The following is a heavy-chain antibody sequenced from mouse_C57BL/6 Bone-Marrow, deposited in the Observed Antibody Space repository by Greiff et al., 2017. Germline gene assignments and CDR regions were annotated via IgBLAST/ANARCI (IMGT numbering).Heavy chain of an antibody. CDR2: IWSGGST. CDR3: ASGGSPYDYAFAY. CDR1: GFSLTSYG. Sequence: QVQLQQSGPGLVQPSQSLSITCTVSGFSLTSYGVHWVRQSPGKGLEWLGVIWSGGSTDYNAAFISRLSISKDSSKSQVFFKMNRLQADDTAIYSCASGGSPYDYAFAYGGQGTLVTVSA. J-gene: IGHJ3*01. D-gene: IGHD2-4*01. V-gene: IGHV2-2*01.